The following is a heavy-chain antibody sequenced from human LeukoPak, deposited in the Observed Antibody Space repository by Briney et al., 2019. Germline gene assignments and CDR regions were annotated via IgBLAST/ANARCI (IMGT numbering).Heavy chain of an antibody. CDR2: IHTSGSN. D-gene: IGHD3-3*01. J-gene: IGHJ3*01. CDR3: TRLSAAVHLGAFDL. Sequence: SETLSLTCAVSGVSISPYYWAWIRQPPGKGLEWIGYIHTSGSNNQYPSLKSRVTISVDKSKNHFSLRLTSVTAADTAVYYCTRLSAAVHLGAFDLWGQGTMVTVSS. V-gene: IGHV4-4*09. CDR1: GVSISPYY.